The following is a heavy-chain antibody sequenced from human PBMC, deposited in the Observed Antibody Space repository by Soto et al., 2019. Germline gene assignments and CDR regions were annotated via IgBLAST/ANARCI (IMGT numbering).Heavy chain of an antibody. CDR2: ISGFSAGSDST. V-gene: IGHV3-23*01. Sequence: EVQLLESGGGLVQPGGSLRLSCAASGFPFNIYAMHWVRQAPGKGLEWVSGISGFSAGSDSTYFADSVKGRFINSRDNSNNTLYLQMNNLRAEDTALYYCARVPLFFGLDALGFWGHGTLVTVSS. CDR3: ARVPLFFGLDALGF. CDR1: GFPFNIYA. D-gene: IGHD3-10*01. J-gene: IGHJ3*01.